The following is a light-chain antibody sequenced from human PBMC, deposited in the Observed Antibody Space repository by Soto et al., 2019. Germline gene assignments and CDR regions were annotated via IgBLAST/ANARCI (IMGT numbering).Light chain of an antibody. Sequence: DIPMTQSPSSLSASVGDTVTITCRASQSIGKHLNWYQQKPGKAPKFLIYAASSLQSGVPSRFSGSGSGTDFTLTVNSLQPEDFATYYCQQGYSSAITFGQGTRLEIK. CDR2: AAS. CDR1: QSIGKH. J-gene: IGKJ5*01. CDR3: QQGYSSAIT. V-gene: IGKV1-39*01.